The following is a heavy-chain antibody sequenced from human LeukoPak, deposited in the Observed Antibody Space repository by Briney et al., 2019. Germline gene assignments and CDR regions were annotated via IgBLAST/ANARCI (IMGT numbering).Heavy chain of an antibody. CDR1: GFSFSSDG. D-gene: IGHD3-22*01. V-gene: IGHV3-23*01. CDR3: AKDGYYDSSDAFDI. Sequence: PGGSLRLSCAASGFSFSSDGMSWVRQAPGKGLEWVSGIIGGAGSTYYADSVKGRFTISRDNSKNTLYLQMNSLRAEDTAVYYCAKDGYYDSSDAFDIWGQGTMVTVSS. CDR2: IIGGAGST. J-gene: IGHJ3*02.